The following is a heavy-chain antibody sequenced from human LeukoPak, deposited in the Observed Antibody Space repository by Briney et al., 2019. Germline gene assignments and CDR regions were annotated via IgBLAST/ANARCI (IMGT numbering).Heavy chain of an antibody. CDR1: GYTFTSYA. D-gene: IGHD2-15*01. V-gene: IGHV1-3*01. Sequence: ASVKVSCKASGYTFTSYAMHWVRQAPGQRLEWMGWINAGNGNTKYSQKFQGRVTITRDTSTSTAYMELRSLRSDDTAVYYCARSYCSGGSCYYFDYWGQGTLVTVSS. J-gene: IGHJ4*02. CDR2: INAGNGNT. CDR3: ARSYCSGGSCYYFDY.